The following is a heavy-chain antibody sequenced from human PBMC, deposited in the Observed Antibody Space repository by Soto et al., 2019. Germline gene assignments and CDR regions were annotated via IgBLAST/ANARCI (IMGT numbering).Heavy chain of an antibody. J-gene: IGHJ4*02. CDR2: ILGNGYAS. D-gene: IGHD2-2*01. Sequence: EVHLVESGGGLVQPGGSLRLSCVASGFTFNTYAMHGVRQAPGKGLEYVSAILGNGYASYYADSVKGRFTISRDNSKNTLYLQMDSLRPEDAALCYCARDGPAGFTFDYWGQGTLVTVSS. V-gene: IGHV3-64*07. CDR1: GFTFNTYA. CDR3: ARDGPAGFTFDY.